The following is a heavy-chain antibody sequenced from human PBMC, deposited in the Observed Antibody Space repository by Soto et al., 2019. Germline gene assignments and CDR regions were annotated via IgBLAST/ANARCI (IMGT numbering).Heavy chain of an antibody. CDR2: LSGSGYQT. V-gene: IGHV3-23*01. D-gene: IGHD3-3*01. CDR3: AKDRLTVFGVVVTFED. J-gene: IGHJ4*02. CDR1: GFTFDSYA. Sequence: EVQLLESGGGLVQPGGSLRLSCATDGFTFDSYAMHWVRQAPGKGLEWVSSLSGSGYQTYYADSGKGRLTISRDRAKNTVYLQMNSLRAEDTAVYFCAKDRLTVFGVVVTFEDWGRGTLVTVAS.